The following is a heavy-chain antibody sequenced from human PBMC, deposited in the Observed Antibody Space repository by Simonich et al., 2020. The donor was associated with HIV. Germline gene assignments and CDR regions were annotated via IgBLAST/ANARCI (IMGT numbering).Heavy chain of an antibody. CDR2: DNHSGVT. V-gene: IGHV4-34*01. Sequence: QVQQQQWGAGLLKPSETLSLTCAGNGGPSCNCCSGVRQPPGKGLDGIGEDNHSGVTNANPALMSRVSISVGTSKNQFARKRSSVTAADTAVYYCARHVAGADIDYWGQGTLVTVSS. CDR3: ARHVAGADIDY. CDR1: GGPSCNC. D-gene: IGHD2-15*01. J-gene: IGHJ4*02.